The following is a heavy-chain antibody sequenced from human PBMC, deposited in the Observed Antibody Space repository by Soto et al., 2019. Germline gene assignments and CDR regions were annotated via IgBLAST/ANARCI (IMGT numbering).Heavy chain of an antibody. J-gene: IGHJ6*02. CDR2: ISAAGDP. Sequence: EVQLVESGGGLVQPGGSLRLSCEASGFTFRNYDMHWVRQGTGKGLEWVSGISAAGDPDYADSVEGRFTISRENAQNSFFLKMNSLRVGETAVYYCARTDRDFYGLDVWGPGTTVIVSS. CDR1: GFTFRNYD. V-gene: IGHV3-13*05. CDR3: ARTDRDFYGLDV.